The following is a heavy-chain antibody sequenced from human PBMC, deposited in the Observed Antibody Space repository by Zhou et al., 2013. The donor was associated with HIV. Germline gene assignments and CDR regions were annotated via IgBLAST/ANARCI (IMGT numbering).Heavy chain of an antibody. CDR2: MAPNSDVT. Sequence: QVQLVQSGAEVKKPGSSVKVSCKASGGTLRRDAFRWLRQAPGQGLEWMGWMAPNSDVTNYAPKLQGRVTMTRDTSISTAYMELSSLRSDDTAVYYCATYGPGYNWMYKWGQGTLVTVSS. D-gene: IGHD1-20*01. CDR1: GGTLRRDA. CDR3: ATYGPGYNWMYK. J-gene: IGHJ4*02. V-gene: IGHV1-2*02.